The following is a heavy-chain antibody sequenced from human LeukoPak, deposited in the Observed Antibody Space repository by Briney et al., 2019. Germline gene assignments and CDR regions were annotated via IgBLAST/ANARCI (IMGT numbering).Heavy chain of an antibody. CDR2: IYTSGST. V-gene: IGHV4-4*07. Sequence: PSETLSLTCTVSGGSISSYHWSWIRQPAGKGLEWIGRIYTSGSTNYNPSLKSRVTMSVDTSKNQFSLKLSSVTAADTAVYYCARGGSSSSWYPNNRAYGMDVWGQGTTVTVSS. D-gene: IGHD6-13*01. J-gene: IGHJ6*02. CDR3: ARGGSSSSWYPNNRAYGMDV. CDR1: GGSISSYH.